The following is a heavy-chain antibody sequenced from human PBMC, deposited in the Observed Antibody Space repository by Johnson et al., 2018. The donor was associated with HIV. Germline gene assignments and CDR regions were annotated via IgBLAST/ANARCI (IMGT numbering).Heavy chain of an antibody. Sequence: VQLVESGGGLVQPGGSLRLSCAASGFTFSNYWMTWVRQAPGKGLEWVANIKQDGSEKYYVDSVKGRFTISRDNAKNSLYLQMNSLRAEDTAVYYCARDRSYYYEKDAFDIWGQGTMVTVSS. CDR3: ARDRSYYYEKDAFDI. V-gene: IGHV3-7*01. CDR2: IKQDGSEK. D-gene: IGHD3-22*01. J-gene: IGHJ3*02. CDR1: GFTFSNYW.